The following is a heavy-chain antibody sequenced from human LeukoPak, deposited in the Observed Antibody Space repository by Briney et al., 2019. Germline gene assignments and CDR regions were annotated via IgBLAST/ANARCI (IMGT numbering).Heavy chain of an antibody. CDR1: RFTLSSYA. J-gene: IGHJ5*02. CDR2: ISGSGDST. Sequence: PGGSLRLSCAACRFTLSSYALTWVRQAPGKGLEWVSGISGSGDSTYYADSVKGRFTISRDNSKNTLDLQMNSLRAEDTAVYYCARGRYCTSTTCYIDQWGQGTLVTVSS. D-gene: IGHD2-2*02. V-gene: IGHV3-23*01. CDR3: ARGRYCTSTTCYIDQ.